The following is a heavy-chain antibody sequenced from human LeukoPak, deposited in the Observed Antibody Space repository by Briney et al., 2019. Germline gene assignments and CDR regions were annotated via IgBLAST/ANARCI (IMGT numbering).Heavy chain of an antibody. V-gene: IGHV1-18*01. CDR1: GYTFTTYG. D-gene: IGHD3-22*01. CDR3: AMSGGMIVVAAFDY. CDR2: ISAYNGNT. J-gene: IGHJ4*02. Sequence: GASVKVSCKASGYTFTTYGISWVRQAPGQGLEWMGWISAYNGNTNYAQKFQGRVTITTDESTSTAYMELSSLRSEDTAVYYCAMSGGMIVVAAFDYWGQGTLVTVSS.